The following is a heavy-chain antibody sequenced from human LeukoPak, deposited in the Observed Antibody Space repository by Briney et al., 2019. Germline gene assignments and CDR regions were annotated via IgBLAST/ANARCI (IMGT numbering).Heavy chain of an antibody. D-gene: IGHD6-13*01. J-gene: IGHJ4*02. CDR1: GGSISSYY. CDR3: ARSSSSWVGEGY. V-gene: IGHV4-59*08. CDR2: IYYSGST. Sequence: PSETLSLTCTVSGGSISSYYWSWIRQPPGKGLEWIGYIYYSGSTNYNPSLKSRVTISVDTSKNQFSLKLSSVTAADTAVYYRARSSSSWVGEGYWGQGTLVTVSS.